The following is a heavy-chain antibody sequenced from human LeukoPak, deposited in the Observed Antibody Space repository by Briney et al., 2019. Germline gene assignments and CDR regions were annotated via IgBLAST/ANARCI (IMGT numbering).Heavy chain of an antibody. V-gene: IGHV3-23*01. CDR1: GFTFSTYA. CDR2: ISGGGGST. Sequence: GGSLRLSCAASGFTFSTYAMSWVRQAPGKGLEWVSAISGGGGSTHYADSVKGRFTISRDNSKNTLFLQMSSLRADDTAIYYCAKHYDISGYYPYWGQGTLVTVSS. CDR3: AKHYDISGYYPY. D-gene: IGHD3-22*01. J-gene: IGHJ4*02.